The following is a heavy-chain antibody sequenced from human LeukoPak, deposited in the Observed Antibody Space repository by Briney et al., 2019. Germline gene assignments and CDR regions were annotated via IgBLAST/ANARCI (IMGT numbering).Heavy chain of an antibody. J-gene: IGHJ4*02. CDR2: ISTSGSII. Sequence: PGGSLRLSCAASRFIFSSYEMNWVRQAPGKGLEWISYISTSGSIIYYADSVKGRFTISRDNAKNSLYLQMNSLRAEDTAVDYCARQFPYCGGDCSSFDYWGQGTLVTVSS. CDR1: RFIFSSYE. D-gene: IGHD2-21*02. CDR3: ARQFPYCGGDCSSFDY. V-gene: IGHV3-48*03.